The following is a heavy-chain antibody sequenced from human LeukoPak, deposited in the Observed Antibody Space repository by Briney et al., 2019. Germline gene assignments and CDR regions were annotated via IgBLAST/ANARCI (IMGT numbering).Heavy chain of an antibody. CDR2: IYYTGT. V-gene: IGHV4-59*02. Sequence: PSETLSLTCTVSGGSVTDYYWSWIRQSPGKGLEWIGYIYYTGTSYNPSLKSRVTISADTSKNQFSLKLISVTAADTAVYYCARGLDNWNVYIFDYWGLGTLVTVSS. J-gene: IGHJ4*02. CDR3: ARGLDNWNVYIFDY. D-gene: IGHD1-20*01. CDR1: GGSVTDYY.